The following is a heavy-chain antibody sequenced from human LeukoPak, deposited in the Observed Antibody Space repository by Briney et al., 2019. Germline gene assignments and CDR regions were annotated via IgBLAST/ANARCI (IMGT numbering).Heavy chain of an antibody. D-gene: IGHD5-18*01. CDR2: IRSKTYGGTT. CDR3: TRARGYSYSWYFDS. V-gene: IGHV3-49*04. Sequence: LSLTCTVSGGSISSYYWSWVRQAPRKGLEWVGFIRSKTYGGTTEYAASVKGRFTISRDDSKSIAYLQVNSLKSEDTAVYYCTRARGYSYSWYFDSWGQGTLVTVSS. CDR1: GGSISSYY. J-gene: IGHJ4*02.